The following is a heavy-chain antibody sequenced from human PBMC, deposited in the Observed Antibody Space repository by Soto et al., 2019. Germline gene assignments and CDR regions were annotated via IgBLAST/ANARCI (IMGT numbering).Heavy chain of an antibody. CDR1: GYSFTSYW. CDR2: IYPGDSDT. Sequence: GESLKISCKGSGYSFTSYWIGWVRQMPGKGLEGMGIIYPGDSDTRYSPSFQGQVTISADKSISTAYLQWSSLKASDTAMYYCARLAYCGGDCYSFYYYYYGMDVWGQGTTVTVSS. V-gene: IGHV5-51*01. D-gene: IGHD2-21*02. J-gene: IGHJ6*02. CDR3: ARLAYCGGDCYSFYYYYYGMDV.